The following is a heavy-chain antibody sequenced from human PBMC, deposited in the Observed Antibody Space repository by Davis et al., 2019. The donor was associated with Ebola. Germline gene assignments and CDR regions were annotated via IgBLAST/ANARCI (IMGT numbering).Heavy chain of an antibody. Sequence: MPSETLSLTCTVSNGPIKSYYWSWIRQPPGRTLEWLGYIYHTGTTNYNPSLKSRLSISLDTSKNQFSLKLTSVTAADTVVYYCARDGGNYVPWGLDVWGQGITVTVSS. J-gene: IGHJ6*02. CDR1: NGPIKSYY. V-gene: IGHV4-59*01. D-gene: IGHD4-11*01. CDR3: ARDGGNYVPWGLDV. CDR2: IYHTGTT.